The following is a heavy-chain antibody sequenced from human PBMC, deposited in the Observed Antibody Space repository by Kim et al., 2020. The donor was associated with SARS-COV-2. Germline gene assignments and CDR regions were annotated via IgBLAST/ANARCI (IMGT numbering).Heavy chain of an antibody. Sequence: GTNYAQKFQGWVTMTRDTSISTAYMELSRLRSDDTAVYYCARDDKNAFDIWGQGTMVTVSS. CDR2: GT. CDR3: ARDDKNAFDI. D-gene: IGHD3-22*01. J-gene: IGHJ3*02. V-gene: IGHV1-2*04.